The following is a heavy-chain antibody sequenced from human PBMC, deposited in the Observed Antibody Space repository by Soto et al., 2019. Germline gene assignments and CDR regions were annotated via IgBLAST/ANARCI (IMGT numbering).Heavy chain of an antibody. D-gene: IGHD6-19*01. CDR1: GGTFSSYT. CDR2: IIPILGIA. CDR3: ARHQSQQWLAY. J-gene: IGHJ4*01. Sequence: QVQLVQSGAEVKKPGSSVKVSCKASGGTFSSYTISWVRQAPGQGLEWMGRIIPILGIANYAQKFQGRVTITADKSTSTAYMELSSLRSDDTAVYYCARHQSQQWLAYWGHGTLVTVSS. V-gene: IGHV1-69*02.